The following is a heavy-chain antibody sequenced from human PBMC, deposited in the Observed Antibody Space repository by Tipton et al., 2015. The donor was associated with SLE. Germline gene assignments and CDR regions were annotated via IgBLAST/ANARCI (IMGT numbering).Heavy chain of an antibody. D-gene: IGHD3-10*01. J-gene: IGHJ3*02. CDR1: GFTFSSYA. CDR2: ISGSGGST. Sequence: SLRLSCAASGFTFSSYAMSWVRQAPGKGLEWVSAISGSGGSTYYADSVKGRFTISRDNSKNTLYLQMNSLRAEDTAVYYCAKDRGPQDRAFDIWGQGTMVTVSS. CDR3: AKDRGPQDRAFDI. V-gene: IGHV3-23*01.